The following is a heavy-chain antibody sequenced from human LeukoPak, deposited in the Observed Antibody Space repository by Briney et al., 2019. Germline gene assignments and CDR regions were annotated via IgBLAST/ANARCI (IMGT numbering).Heavy chain of an antibody. D-gene: IGHD3-22*01. CDR1: GGSLRIRSYH. J-gene: IGHJ4*02. V-gene: IGHV4-39*07. Sequence: SDPLSLTCTVSGGSLRIRSYHWGWFRQPRGMGPASLGNIYYSGTTYYNPSLTSRVTISVDTSKNQFSLKLSSVTAADTAIYYCARAPLYHYDSSGYLFDYWGQGTLVTVSS. CDR2: IYYSGTT. CDR3: ARAPLYHYDSSGYLFDY.